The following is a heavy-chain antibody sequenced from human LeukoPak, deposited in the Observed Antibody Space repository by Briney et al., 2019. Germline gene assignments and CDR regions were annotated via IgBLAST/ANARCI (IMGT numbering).Heavy chain of an antibody. V-gene: IGHV3-9*01. CDR2: ISWNSGRI. J-gene: IGHJ6*04. D-gene: IGHD3-10*02. CDR1: GLTFDDYA. CDR3: AELGITMIGGV. Sequence: PGGSLRRSCAASGLTFDDYARHWVRQAPWKGLEWVSGISWNSGRIGYADSVKGRFIISRDNAKNSLYLQMNSLRAEDTAVYYCAELGITMIGGVWGKGTTVTISS.